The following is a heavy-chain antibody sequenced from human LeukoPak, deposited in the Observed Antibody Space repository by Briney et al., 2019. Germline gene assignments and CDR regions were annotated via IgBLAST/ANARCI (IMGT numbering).Heavy chain of an antibody. CDR3: ARLRVQQLASSYYMDV. CDR1: GDSVTTTNLY. V-gene: IGHV4-39*01. J-gene: IGHJ6*03. D-gene: IGHD6-13*01. Sequence: SETLSLTCTVSGDSVTTTNLYWGWIRQAPGKGLEWIGNLYYGVNTYYKPSLKSRVTISVDTSLNQFSLILTSVTAADTGVYYCARLRVQQLASSYYMDVWGKGTTVTVSS. CDR2: LYYGVNT.